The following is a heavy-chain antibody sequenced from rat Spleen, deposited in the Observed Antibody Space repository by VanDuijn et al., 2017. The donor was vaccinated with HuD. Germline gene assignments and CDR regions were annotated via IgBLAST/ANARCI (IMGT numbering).Heavy chain of an antibody. V-gene: IGHV5S10*01. CDR2: ISYEGSRT. D-gene: IGHD5-1*01. CDR3: ATSGSYFDY. CDR1: GFTFSDYN. J-gene: IGHJ2*01. Sequence: EVQLVESGGGLVQPGRSLRLSCAASGFTFSDYNMAWVRQAPRKGLEWVAYISYEGSRTYYRDSVKGRFTISRDNAKSILYVQMDSLRPEDTATYYCATSGSYFDYWGQGVMVTVSS.